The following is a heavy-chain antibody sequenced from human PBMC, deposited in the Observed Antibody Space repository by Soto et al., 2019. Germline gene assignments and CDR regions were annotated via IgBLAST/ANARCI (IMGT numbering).Heavy chain of an antibody. Sequence: GASVKVSCKASGGTFSSYAISWVRQAPGQGLEWMGGIIPIFGTANYAQKFQGRVTITADESTSTAYMELSSLRSEDTAVYYCARYQVDMVRGVIMGEDYYYYGMDVWGQGTTVTVSS. J-gene: IGHJ6*02. V-gene: IGHV1-69*13. CDR3: ARYQVDMVRGVIMGEDYYYYGMDV. CDR1: GGTFSSYA. D-gene: IGHD3-10*01. CDR2: IIPIFGTA.